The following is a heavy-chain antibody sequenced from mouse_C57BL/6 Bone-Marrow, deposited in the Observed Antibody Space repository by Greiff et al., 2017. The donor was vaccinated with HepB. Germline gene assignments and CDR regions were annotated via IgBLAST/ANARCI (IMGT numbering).Heavy chain of an antibody. CDR3: TRDPYYSNYDY. Sequence: EVKLVESGAGLVKPGGSLKLSCAASGFTFSSYAMSWVRQTPEKRLEWVAYISSGGDYNYYADPVKGRFTISRDNARNTLYLQMRSLKSEDTAMYYSTRDPYYSNYDYWGQGTTLTVTS. CDR2: ISSGGDYN. CDR1: GFTFSSYA. V-gene: IGHV5-9-1*02. D-gene: IGHD2-5*01. J-gene: IGHJ2*01.